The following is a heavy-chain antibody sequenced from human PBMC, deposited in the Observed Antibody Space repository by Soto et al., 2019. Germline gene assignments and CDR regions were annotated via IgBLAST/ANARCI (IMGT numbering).Heavy chain of an antibody. Sequence: QVQLQESGPGLVKPSETLSLTCTVSGGSISSYYWSWIRQPPGKGLEWIGYIYYSGSTNYNPSLTSRVPISVDTSKNQFSLKVSSVTAADTAVYYCARRWGTSFDFWGQGTLVTVSS. CDR1: GGSISSYY. CDR3: ARRWGTSFDF. J-gene: IGHJ4*02. V-gene: IGHV4-59*01. CDR2: IYYSGST. D-gene: IGHD7-27*01.